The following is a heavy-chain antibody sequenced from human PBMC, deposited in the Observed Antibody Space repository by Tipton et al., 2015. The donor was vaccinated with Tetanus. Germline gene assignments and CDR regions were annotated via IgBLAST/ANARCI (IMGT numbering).Heavy chain of an antibody. Sequence: SGFIFSSYGIHWVRQAPGKGLEWVAVSWYDGTDQYYADSVKGRFTLSRENSKNTLYLQMDSLRAEDTALYYCAREADCSGGNCFSGHFHNWVQGTQVTVSS. CDR2: SWYDGTDQ. V-gene: IGHV3-33*01. D-gene: IGHD2-15*01. J-gene: IGHJ4*02. CDR1: GFIFSSYG. CDR3: AREADCSGGNCFSGHFHN.